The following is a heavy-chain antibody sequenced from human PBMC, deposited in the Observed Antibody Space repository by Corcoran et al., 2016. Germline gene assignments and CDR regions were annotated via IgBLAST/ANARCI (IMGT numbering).Heavy chain of an antibody. CDR1: GFTFSGSA. D-gene: IGHD2-15*01. V-gene: IGHV3-73*02. Sequence: EVQLVESGGGLVQPGGSLKLSCAASGFTFSGSAMHWVRQASGKGLEWVGRIRSKANSYATAYAASVKGRFTISRDDSKNTAYLQMNSLKTEDTAVYYGTRRDAWVDDYWGQGTLVTVSS. J-gene: IGHJ4*02. CDR3: TRRDAWVDDY. CDR2: IRSKANSYAT.